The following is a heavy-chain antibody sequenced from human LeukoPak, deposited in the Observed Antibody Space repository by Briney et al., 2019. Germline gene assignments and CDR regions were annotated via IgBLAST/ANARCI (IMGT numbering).Heavy chain of an antibody. J-gene: IGHJ4*02. Sequence: PSETLSLTCTVSGGSISSSSYYWGWIRQPPGKGLEWIGSIYYSGSTYYNPSLKSRVTISVDTSKNQFSLKLSSVTAADTAVYYCARGPRITMMVVVDWGQGTLVTVSS. V-gene: IGHV4-39*01. CDR1: GGSISSSSYY. D-gene: IGHD3-22*01. CDR2: IYYSGST. CDR3: ARGPRITMMVVVD.